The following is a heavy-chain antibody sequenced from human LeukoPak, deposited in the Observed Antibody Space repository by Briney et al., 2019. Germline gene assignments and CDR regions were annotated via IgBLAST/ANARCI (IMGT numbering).Heavy chain of an antibody. J-gene: IGHJ6*03. CDR1: GGTFNTYA. D-gene: IGHD1-26*01. CDR2: IIPIFGTA. Sequence: SVKVSCKASGGTFNTYAISWVRQAPGQGLEWMGGIIPIFGTADYAQRFQGRVTITTDEYTRTVFMELSSLKSEDTAVYYCARGVGATTWDYYYYNMDVWGKGTTVTISS. CDR3: ARGVGATTWDYYYYNMDV. V-gene: IGHV1-69*05.